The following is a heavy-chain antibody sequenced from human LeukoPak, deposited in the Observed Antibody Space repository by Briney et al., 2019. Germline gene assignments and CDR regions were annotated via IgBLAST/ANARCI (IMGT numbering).Heavy chain of an antibody. CDR3: ARHLRFYGSGSYPFDY. D-gene: IGHD3-10*01. CDR1: GDSISSYY. Sequence: SETLSLTCTVSGDSISSYYWSWIRQPPGKGLEWIGYIYHSGNTNSNPSLKSRVTISVDTTKNQFSLKLSSVTAADTAVYYCARHLRFYGSGSYPFDYWGQGTLVTVSS. V-gene: IGHV4-59*08. CDR2: IYHSGNT. J-gene: IGHJ4*02.